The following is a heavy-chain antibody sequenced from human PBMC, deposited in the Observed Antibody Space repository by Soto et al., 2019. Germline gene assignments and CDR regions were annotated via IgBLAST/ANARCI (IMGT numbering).Heavy chain of an antibody. CDR2: ISYDGSNK. CDR3: AKDRDTAMVTTDY. D-gene: IGHD5-18*01. J-gene: IGHJ4*02. Sequence: QVQLVESGGGVVQPGRSLRVSCAASGFTFSSYGMHWVRQAPGKGLEWVAVISYDGSNKYYADSVKGRFTISRDNSKNTLYLQMNSLRAEDTAVYYCAKDRDTAMVTTDYWGQGTLVTVSS. CDR1: GFTFSSYG. V-gene: IGHV3-30*18.